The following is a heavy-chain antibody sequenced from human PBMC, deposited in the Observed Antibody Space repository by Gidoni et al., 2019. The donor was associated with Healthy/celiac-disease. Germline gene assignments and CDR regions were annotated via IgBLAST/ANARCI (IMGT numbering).Heavy chain of an antibody. D-gene: IGHD3-3*01. CDR3: AKDRSITIFGVVITFDY. CDR2: ISGSGGST. CDR1: GFTFSSYA. J-gene: IGHJ4*02. V-gene: IGHV3-23*01. Sequence: EVQLLESGGGLVQPGGSLRLSCAASGFTFSSYAMSWVRQAPGKGLEWVSAISGSGGSTYYADSVKGRFTISRDNSKNTLYLQMNSLRAEDTAVYYCAKDRSITIFGVVITFDYWGQGTLVTVSS.